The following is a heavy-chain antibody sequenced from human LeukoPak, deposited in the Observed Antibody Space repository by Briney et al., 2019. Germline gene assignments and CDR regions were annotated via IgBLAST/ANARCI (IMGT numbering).Heavy chain of an antibody. CDR2: INHSGST. D-gene: IGHD2-2*01. CDR1: GGSFSGYY. Sequence: KPSETLSLTCAVYGGSFSGYYWSWIREPPGKGLEWIGEINHSGSTHYNPSLKSRVTISVDTSKNQFSLKVTSVTAADTAVYYCARVGCSSSSCNVSYYYHYYYMDVWGKGTTVTVSS. V-gene: IGHV4-34*01. J-gene: IGHJ6*03. CDR3: ARVGCSSSSCNVSYYYHYYYMDV.